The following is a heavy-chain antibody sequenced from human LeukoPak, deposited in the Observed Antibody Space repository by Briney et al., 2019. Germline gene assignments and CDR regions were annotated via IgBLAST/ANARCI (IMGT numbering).Heavy chain of an antibody. CDR1: GFIFSGYA. V-gene: IGHV3-30*04. D-gene: IGHD2-2*01. CDR3: ARERGVPAAWAIGY. CDR2: ILYDGSFK. J-gene: IGHJ4*02. Sequence: GRPLRLSCAASGFIFSGYAMTWVRLAPGRGLEWVAVILYDGSFKYYAESVKGRFSISRDNSNNTLFLHMSSLREEDTAVYYCARERGVPAAWAIGYWGQGTLVTVSS.